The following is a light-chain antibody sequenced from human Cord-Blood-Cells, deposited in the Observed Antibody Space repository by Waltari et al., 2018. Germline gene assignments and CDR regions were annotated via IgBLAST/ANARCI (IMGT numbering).Light chain of an antibody. CDR2: DVS. J-gene: IGLJ1*01. Sequence: QSAMTQPRAVAGSPGQSVTISCTGTRSDDGAYNSASSYQQHPGKAPKLMIYDVSKRPSGVPDRFSGSKSGNTASLTISGLQAEDEADYYCCSYAGSYTHYVFGTGTKVTVL. CDR1: RSDDGAYNS. CDR3: CSYAGSYTHYV. V-gene: IGLV2-11*01.